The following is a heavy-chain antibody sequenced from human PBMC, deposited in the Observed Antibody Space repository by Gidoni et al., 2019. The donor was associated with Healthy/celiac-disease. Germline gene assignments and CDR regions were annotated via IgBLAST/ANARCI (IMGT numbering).Heavy chain of an antibody. CDR1: GYTLTDLS. CDR3: ATARGAEYLHYYDSSGHHAFDI. D-gene: IGHD3-22*01. Sequence: QVQLVQSGAEVKKPGASVKVSCKVSGYTLTDLSIHRVRQAPGKGLEWMGGFDPEDGETIYAQKFQGRVTMTEDTSTDTAYMELSSLRSEDTAVYYCATARGAEYLHYYDSSGHHAFDIWGQGTMVTVSS. V-gene: IGHV1-24*01. J-gene: IGHJ3*02. CDR2: FDPEDGET.